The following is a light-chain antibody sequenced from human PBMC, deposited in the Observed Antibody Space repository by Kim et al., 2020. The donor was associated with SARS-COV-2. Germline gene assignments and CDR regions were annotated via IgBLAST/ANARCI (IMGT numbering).Light chain of an antibody. CDR3: QQRSNWPPPT. J-gene: IGKJ1*01. V-gene: IGKV3-11*01. CDR1: QSVSSY. CDR2: DAS. Sequence: SPGERATLSCRASQSVSSYLAWYQQKPGQAPRLLSYDASNRATGIPARFSGSGSGTDFTLTISSLEPEDFAVYYCQQRSNWPPPTFGQGTKVEIK.